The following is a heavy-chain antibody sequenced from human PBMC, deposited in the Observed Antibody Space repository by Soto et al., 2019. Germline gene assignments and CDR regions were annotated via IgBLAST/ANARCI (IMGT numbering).Heavy chain of an antibody. CDR1: GGSISSPSW. D-gene: IGHD4-17*01. CDR3: ARRTPVYGDPY. CDR2: IYHTGST. Sequence: QVQLQESGPGLVKPSGTLSLTCAVSGGSISSPSWWTWVRQPPGKGLEWIGEIYHTGSTNYNPSLKSRVSISVDKSTNQFSLNLKSVTAADTAVYYCARRTPVYGDPYWGQGTLVTVSS. J-gene: IGHJ4*02. V-gene: IGHV4-4*02.